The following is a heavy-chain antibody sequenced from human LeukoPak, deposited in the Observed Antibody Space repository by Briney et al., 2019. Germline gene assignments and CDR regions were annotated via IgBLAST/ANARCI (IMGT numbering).Heavy chain of an antibody. CDR1: GGSISSYY. V-gene: IGHV4-34*01. Sequence: RTSETLSLTCTVSGGSISSYYWNWIRQPPGKGLEWIGDINHSGTTNYNPSLKSRVTISIDTSKSQFSLKLNSVTAADTAVYYCARGYCSTTRCYEVNFDYWGQGTLVTVSS. D-gene: IGHD2-2*01. J-gene: IGHJ4*02. CDR3: ARGYCSTTRCYEVNFDY. CDR2: INHSGTT.